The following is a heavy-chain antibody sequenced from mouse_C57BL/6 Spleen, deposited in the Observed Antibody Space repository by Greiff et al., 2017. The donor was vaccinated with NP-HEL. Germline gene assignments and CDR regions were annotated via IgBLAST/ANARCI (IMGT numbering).Heavy chain of an antibody. V-gene: IGHV3-6*01. Sequence: EVKLQESGPGLVKPSQSLSLTCSVTGYSITSGYYWNWIRQFPGNKLEWMGYISYDGSNNYNPSLKNRISITRDTSKNQFFLKLNSVTTEDTATYYCARDFYGNYGYFDVWGTGTTVTVSS. CDR2: ISYDGSN. J-gene: IGHJ1*03. D-gene: IGHD2-1*01. CDR3: ARDFYGNYGYFDV. CDR1: GYSITSGYY.